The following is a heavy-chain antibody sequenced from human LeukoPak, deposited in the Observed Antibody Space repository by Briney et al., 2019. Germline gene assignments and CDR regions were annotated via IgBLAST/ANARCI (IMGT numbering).Heavy chain of an antibody. CDR3: ARGSIYYYGSGSYSPTTRYYFDY. J-gene: IGHJ4*02. V-gene: IGHV3-33*08. Sequence: GTSLRLSCAASGFNFNNHAMHWVRQAPGKGLEWVAVIWYDGSNKYYADSVKGRFTISRDNSKNTLYLQMNSLRAEDTAVYYCARGSIYYYGSGSYSPTTRYYFDYWGQGTLVTVSS. CDR2: IWYDGSNK. CDR1: GFNFNNHA. D-gene: IGHD3-10*01.